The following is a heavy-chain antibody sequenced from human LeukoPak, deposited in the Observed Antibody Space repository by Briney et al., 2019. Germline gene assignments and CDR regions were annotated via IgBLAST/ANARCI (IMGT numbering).Heavy chain of an antibody. Sequence: ASLKVSSKASGYTVTGYYRQWVQQAPGQVVDWMGRINRNSGDTNCAQKFQGRVTMTRDTSIRTAYMALSRLRSDDTAVYYCARFRHGYGTFDYWGQGTLVTVSS. CDR1: GYTVTGYY. CDR3: ARFRHGYGTFDY. V-gene: IGHV1-2*06. D-gene: IGHD5-12*01. J-gene: IGHJ4*02. CDR2: INRNSGDT.